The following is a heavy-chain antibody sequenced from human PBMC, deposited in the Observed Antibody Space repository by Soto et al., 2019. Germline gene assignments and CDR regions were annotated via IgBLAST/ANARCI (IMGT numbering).Heavy chain of an antibody. D-gene: IGHD3-3*01. V-gene: IGHV3-11*06. Sequence: QVQLVESGGGLVKPGGSLRLSCAASGFTFSDYYMSWIRQAPGKGLEWVSYISSSSSYTNYADSVKGRFTISRDNAKNSLYLQMNSLRAEDTAVYYCARDSYDFWSGYYHYYYYGMDVWGQGTTVTVSS. CDR2: ISSSSSYT. CDR3: ARDSYDFWSGYYHYYYYGMDV. J-gene: IGHJ6*02. CDR1: GFTFSDYY.